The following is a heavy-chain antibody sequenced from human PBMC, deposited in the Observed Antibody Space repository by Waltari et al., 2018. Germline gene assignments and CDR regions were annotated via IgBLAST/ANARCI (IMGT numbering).Heavy chain of an antibody. D-gene: IGHD1-26*01. CDR2: FRGDGGDS. Sequence: EVQLVESGGGLVQPGGSLRLSCAASGFIFSSHWMHWVRQPPGKGLVWVIRFRGDGGDSTYADSGKCRVTISRDNAKNTLYLQMNSLRAEDTAIYYCATDLILGSGSLGYWGQGTLVTVSS. CDR3: ATDLILGSGSLGY. J-gene: IGHJ4*02. V-gene: IGHV3-74*03. CDR1: GFIFSSHW.